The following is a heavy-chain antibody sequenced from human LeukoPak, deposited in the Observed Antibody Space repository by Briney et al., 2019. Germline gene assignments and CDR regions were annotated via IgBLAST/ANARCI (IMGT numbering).Heavy chain of an antibody. CDR2: ISYDGSNK. D-gene: IGHD2-8*01. Sequence: GGSLRLSCAASGFTFSSYGMHWVRQAPGKGLEWVAVISYDGSNKYYADSVKGRFTISRDNSKNTLYLQMNSLRAEDTAVYYCAKDRGVYCDYWGQGTLVTVSS. J-gene: IGHJ4*02. CDR3: AKDRGVYCDY. CDR1: GFTFSSYG. V-gene: IGHV3-30*18.